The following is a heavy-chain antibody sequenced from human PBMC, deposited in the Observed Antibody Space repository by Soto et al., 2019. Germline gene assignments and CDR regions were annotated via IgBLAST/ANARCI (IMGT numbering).Heavy chain of an antibody. Sequence: QVQLQESGPGLVKPSETLSLTCTVSGGSISTYYWSWIRQPPGKGLAWIGYIHYSGSTKYDPSLKSRVTISVETSKNQFSLKLSSVTAADTAMYYCARDIAAAGWMDYWGQGTLVTVSS. CDR2: IHYSGST. CDR3: ARDIAAAGWMDY. J-gene: IGHJ4*02. D-gene: IGHD6-13*01. CDR1: GGSISTYY. V-gene: IGHV4-59*01.